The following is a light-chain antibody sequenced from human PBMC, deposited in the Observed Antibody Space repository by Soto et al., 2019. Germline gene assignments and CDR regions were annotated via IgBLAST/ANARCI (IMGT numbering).Light chain of an antibody. V-gene: IGLV2-14*01. Sequence: QSALTQSASVSGSPGQSITISCTGTSSDIGAYNYVSWYQQHPGKVPKVMIHDVSNRPSGVSSRFSGSKSGNTASLTISGLQAEDEADYYCSSYTSSNTAYVFGTGTKVTVL. J-gene: IGLJ1*01. CDR1: SSDIGAYNY. CDR2: DVS. CDR3: SSYTSSNTAYV.